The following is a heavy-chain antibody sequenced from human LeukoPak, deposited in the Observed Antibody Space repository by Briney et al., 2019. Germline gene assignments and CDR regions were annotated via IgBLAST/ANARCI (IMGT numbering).Heavy chain of an antibody. V-gene: IGHV3-20*04. J-gene: IGHJ4*02. CDR3: ARSAPYGPFDY. CDR2: RNGGST. CDR1: GYTFDDYG. D-gene: IGHD3-10*01. Sequence: GGSLRLSCAASGYTFDDYGMSWVRQAPGKGLEWVSGRNGGSTGYADSVKGRFTISRDNAKNSLYLQMNSLRAEDTVVYYCARSAPYGPFDYWGQGTLVTVSS.